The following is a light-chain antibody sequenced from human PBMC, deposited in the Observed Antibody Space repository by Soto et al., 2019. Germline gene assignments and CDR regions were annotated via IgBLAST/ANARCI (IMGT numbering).Light chain of an antibody. Sequence: VLTQSPGTLSLSPGERATLSCRASQSVRSSHLAWYQQKPGQAPRLLIYGASSRATGIPDRFSGRGSGTDFTLTISRLEPEDFALYYCQQYGDSPFTFGQGTRLEIK. V-gene: IGKV3-20*01. CDR2: GAS. CDR3: QQYGDSPFT. CDR1: QSVRSSH. J-gene: IGKJ5*01.